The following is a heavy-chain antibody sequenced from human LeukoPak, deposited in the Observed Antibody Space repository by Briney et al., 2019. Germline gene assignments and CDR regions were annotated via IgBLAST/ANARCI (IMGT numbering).Heavy chain of an antibody. Sequence: GGSLRLSCAASTFTFRNYWMSWVRQAPGQGLEWVANIKHDGSEKYYVDSVKGRFTISRDNAKNSLYLQVNSLRAEDTAVYYCARYCSSASCNDAFDMWGQGTMVTVSS. V-gene: IGHV3-7*01. CDR2: IKHDGSEK. D-gene: IGHD2-2*01. J-gene: IGHJ3*02. CDR1: TFTFRNYW. CDR3: ARYCSSASCNDAFDM.